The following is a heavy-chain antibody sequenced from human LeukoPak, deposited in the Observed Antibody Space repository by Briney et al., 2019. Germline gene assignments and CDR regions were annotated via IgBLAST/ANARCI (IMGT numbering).Heavy chain of an antibody. CDR2: IIPIFGTA. CDR1: GYTFTSYG. CDR3: ARGYCSNTSCGGHNWFDP. J-gene: IGHJ5*02. V-gene: IGHV1-69*13. Sequence: SVKVSCKASGYTFTSYGISWVRQAPGQGLEWMGGIIPIFGTANCAQKFQGRVTITADESTSTAYMELSSLRSEDTAVYYCARGYCSNTSCGGHNWFDPWGQGTLVTVSS. D-gene: IGHD2-2*01.